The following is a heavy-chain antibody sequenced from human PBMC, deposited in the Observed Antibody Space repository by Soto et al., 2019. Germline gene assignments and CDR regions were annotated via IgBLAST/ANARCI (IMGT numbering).Heavy chain of an antibody. CDR2: IKQDGSEK. Sequence: PGGSLRLSCAASRFTLSPYWMNWVRQAPGKGLEWVANIKQDGSEKYYVDSVKGRFIISRDNAKNSLYLQLNSLRAEDTAVYFCARDADASGWYHYGMDVWGQGTLVTVSS. CDR3: ARDADASGWYHYGMDV. D-gene: IGHD6-19*01. V-gene: IGHV3-7*01. CDR1: RFTLSPYW. J-gene: IGHJ6*02.